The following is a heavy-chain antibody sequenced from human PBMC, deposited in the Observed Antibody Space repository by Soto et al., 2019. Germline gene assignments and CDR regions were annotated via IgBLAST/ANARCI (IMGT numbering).Heavy chain of an antibody. V-gene: IGHV4-31*03. CDR3: ARGKDSDGYYYSDY. CDR2: IYSSGGT. Sequence: SETLSLTCTVSGGSISSGGYYWSWIRQHPGKGLEWIGYIYSSGGTYYHPSLKSRLIVSSDTSKNQFSLRLNSVTAADTAVYYCARGKDSDGYYYSDYWGQGTLVTVSS. CDR1: GGSISSGGYY. D-gene: IGHD3-22*01. J-gene: IGHJ4*02.